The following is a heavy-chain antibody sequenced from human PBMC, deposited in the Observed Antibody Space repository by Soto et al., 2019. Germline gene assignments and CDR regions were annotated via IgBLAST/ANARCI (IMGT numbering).Heavy chain of an antibody. CDR1: GDSISGSPYF. J-gene: IGHJ4*02. CDR2: IFYDGYT. D-gene: IGHD6-13*01. CDR3: ARLQAAVPHY. Sequence: QVQLQESGPGLVMPSETLSLTCTVSGDSISGSPYFWGWIRQPPGKRLEWIGSIFYDGYTLYTPSLKSRVTRSEDTSKNQFSLKLTSVAAADTAIYFCARLQAAVPHYWGQGILVTVSS. V-gene: IGHV4-39*01.